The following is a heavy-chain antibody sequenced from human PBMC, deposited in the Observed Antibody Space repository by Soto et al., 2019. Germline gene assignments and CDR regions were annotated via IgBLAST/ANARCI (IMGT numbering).Heavy chain of an antibody. V-gene: IGHV3-13*01. J-gene: IGHJ2*01. Sequence: GGSLRLSCAASGFTFSSYDMHWVRQATGKGLEWVSAIGTAGDTYYPGSVKGRFTISRENAKNSLYLQMNSLRAGDTAVYYCARGGHQTTVTSGFDRYFDLWGRGTLVTVSS. CDR3: ARGGHQTTVTSGFDRYFDL. CDR2: IGTAGDT. CDR1: GFTFSSYD. D-gene: IGHD4-17*01.